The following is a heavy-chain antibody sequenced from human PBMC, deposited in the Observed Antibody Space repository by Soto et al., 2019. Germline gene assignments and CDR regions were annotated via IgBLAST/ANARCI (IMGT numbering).Heavy chain of an antibody. J-gene: IGHJ4*02. CDR3: ARDSPRWLRRVVFVY. V-gene: IGHV1-18*01. CDR2: ISAYNGKT. D-gene: IGHD5-12*01. Sequence: QVQLMQSGPEVQKHGASVKISCKTSGYTFSRYHISWVRQAPGQVLEWMGWISAYNGKTEYSQRFNDRVAMTTDTSTTTAYLELRSLRSDDTACYYWARDSPRWLRRVVFVYWGQGTLVTVSS. CDR1: GYTFSRYH.